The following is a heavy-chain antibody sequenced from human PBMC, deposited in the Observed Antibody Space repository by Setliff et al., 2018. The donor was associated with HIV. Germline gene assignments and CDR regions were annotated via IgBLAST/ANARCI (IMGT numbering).Heavy chain of an antibody. CDR2: IYHSGST. CDR3: ARLSSYRSSSYYFDY. CDR1: GGSFSAYH. Sequence: SETLSLTCAVYGGSFSAYHWSWIRQPPGKGLEWIGNIYHSGSTLYKPSLKSRVTMSVDTSKNQFSLKLNSVTAADTAVYHCARLSSYRSSSYYFDYWGQGALVTVSS. V-gene: IGHV4-34*01. J-gene: IGHJ4*02. D-gene: IGHD6-6*01.